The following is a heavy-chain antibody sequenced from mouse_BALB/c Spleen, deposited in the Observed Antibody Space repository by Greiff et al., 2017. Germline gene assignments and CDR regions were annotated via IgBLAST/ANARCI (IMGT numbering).Heavy chain of an antibody. Sequence: VQLQQSGAELVRSGASVKLSCTASGFNIKDYYMHWVKQRPEQGLEWIGWIDPENGDTEYAPKFQGKATMTADTSSNTAYLQLSSLTSEDTAVYYCARGDLSYAMDYWGQGTSVTVPS. J-gene: IGHJ4*01. CDR1: GFNIKDYY. CDR2: IDPENGDT. D-gene: IGHD1-1*01. V-gene: IGHV14-4*02. CDR3: ARGDLSYAMDY.